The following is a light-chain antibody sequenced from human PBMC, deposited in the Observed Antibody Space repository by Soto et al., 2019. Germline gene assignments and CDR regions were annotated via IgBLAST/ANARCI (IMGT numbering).Light chain of an antibody. CDR1: QGIGSD. Sequence: AIQMTQSPSSLSASAGDRVTIACRASQGIGSDLGWYQQKPGKAPKLLIYDASSLQRGVPSRFSGSGSGTEFTLTISSLQPEDFATYYCLQDRSYPYTFGQGTTLEIK. CDR2: DAS. J-gene: IGKJ2*01. CDR3: LQDRSYPYT. V-gene: IGKV1-6*01.